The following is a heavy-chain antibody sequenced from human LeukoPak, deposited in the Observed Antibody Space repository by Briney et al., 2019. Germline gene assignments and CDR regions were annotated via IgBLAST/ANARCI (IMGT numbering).Heavy chain of an antibody. CDR2: IYSARSGGSS. CDR1: GLTVSISY. D-gene: IGHD2-2*01. CDR3: AKGAVCTSCYGDDYSMFDP. J-gene: IGHJ5*02. Sequence: PGGSLRLSCAASGLTVSISYMSWVRQAPGKGLEWVSVIYSARSGGSSYYADSVKGRFTISRDNSENTLYLQMNSLRAEDTAVYYCAKGAVCTSCYGDDYSMFDPWGQGTLVTVSS. V-gene: IGHV3-53*01.